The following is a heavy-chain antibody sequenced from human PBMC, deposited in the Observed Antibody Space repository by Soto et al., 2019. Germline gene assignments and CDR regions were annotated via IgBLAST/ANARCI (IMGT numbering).Heavy chain of an antibody. J-gene: IGHJ6*03. CDR2: ISGSGGST. V-gene: IGHV3-23*01. Sequence: EVQLLESGGGLVQPGGSLRLSCAASGFTFSSYAMSWVRQAPGKGLEWVSAISGSGGSTYYADSVKGRFTISRDNSKNTLYLQMNSQRAEDTAGYYCAKLDDYYYYYMDVWGKGTTVTVSS. CDR1: GFTFSSYA. CDR3: AKLDDYYYYYMDV.